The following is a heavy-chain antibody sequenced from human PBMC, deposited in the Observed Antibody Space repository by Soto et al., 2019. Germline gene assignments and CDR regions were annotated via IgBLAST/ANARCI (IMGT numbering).Heavy chain of an antibody. CDR1: GYTFTSYG. CDR3: ARASVSEWLVTAGESRAFDI. D-gene: IGHD6-19*01. J-gene: IGHJ3*02. V-gene: IGHV1-18*01. Sequence: ASVKVSCKASGYTFTSYGISWVRQAPGQGLEWMGWISAYNGNTNYAQKLQGRVTMTTDTSTSTAYMELRSLRSDDTAVYYCARASVSEWLVTAGESRAFDIWGQGTMVTVSS. CDR2: ISAYNGNT.